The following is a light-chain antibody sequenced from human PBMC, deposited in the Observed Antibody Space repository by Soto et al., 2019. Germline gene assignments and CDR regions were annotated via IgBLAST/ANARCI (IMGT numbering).Light chain of an antibody. J-gene: IGKJ4*01. Sequence: EIVMTQSPATLSVSPGERATLSCWASQSVSGNLAWYQQKPGQAPRLLIYGASTRATGIPAKFSGSGSGTEFTLTISSLQSEDSAIYYCQQYNNWVTFGGGTKVDIK. CDR3: QQYNNWVT. V-gene: IGKV3-15*01. CDR1: QSVSGN. CDR2: GAS.